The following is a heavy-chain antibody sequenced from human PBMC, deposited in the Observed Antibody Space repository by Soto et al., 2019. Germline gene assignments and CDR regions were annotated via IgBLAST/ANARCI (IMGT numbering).Heavy chain of an antibody. V-gene: IGHV1-46*01. D-gene: IGHD3-3*01. CDR3: ARGMYYDFWSGYWLIGGFYYYYVMDL. CDR2: INPSGGST. CDR1: GYTFTSYY. Sequence: ASVKVSCKASGYTFTSYYMHWVRQAPGQGLEWMGIINPSGGSTSYAQKFQGRVTMTRDTSTSTVYMELSSLRSEDTAVYYCARGMYYDFWSGYWLIGGFYYYYVMDLWGQGTTVTVSS. J-gene: IGHJ6*02.